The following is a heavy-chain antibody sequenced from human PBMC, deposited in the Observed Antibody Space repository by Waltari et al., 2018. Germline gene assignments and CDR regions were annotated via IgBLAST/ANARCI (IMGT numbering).Heavy chain of an antibody. CDR2: INPNGGGT. CDR3: ARGHSSSWYGAGLD. V-gene: IGHV1-2*06. Sequence: QVQLVQSGAEVKKPGASVKVSCKASGYTFTGYYMHWVRQAPGQGLEWMGRINPNGGGTNYAQKFQGIVTITADKSTSTAYMELSSLRSEDTAVYYCARGHSSSWYGAGLDWGQGTLVTVSS. J-gene: IGHJ4*02. CDR1: GYTFTGYY. D-gene: IGHD6-13*01.